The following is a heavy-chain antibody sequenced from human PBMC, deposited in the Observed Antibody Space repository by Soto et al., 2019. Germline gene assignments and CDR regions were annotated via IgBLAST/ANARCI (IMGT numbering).Heavy chain of an antibody. J-gene: IGHJ6*02. D-gene: IGHD2-2*01. Sequence: PSETLSLTCAVYGGYFSCYYWRWIRQPPGRGLEWIGEINHSGSTNYNPSLKSRVTISVDTSKNQFSLKLSSVTAADTAVYYCATNIVVVPATSVDYYYGMDVWGQGTTVTVSS. CDR3: ATNIVVVPATSVDYYYGMDV. CDR1: GGYFSCYY. V-gene: IGHV4-34*01. CDR2: INHSGST.